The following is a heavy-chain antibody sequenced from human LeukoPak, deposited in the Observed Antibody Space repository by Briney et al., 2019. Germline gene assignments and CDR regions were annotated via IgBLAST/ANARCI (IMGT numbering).Heavy chain of an antibody. CDR1: GASISHYY. V-gene: IGHV4-59*01. CDR2: IYDSGYT. J-gene: IGHJ6*04. D-gene: IGHD5-12*01. CDR3: ARSGYSGSDFSV. Sequence: SETLSLTCTVSGASISHYYWSWIRQPPGKGLEWIGYIYDSGYTKYNPSLKSRVTISVDMSKNHFSLKLTSVTAADTAVYYCARSGYSGSDFSVWGKGTTVTVSS.